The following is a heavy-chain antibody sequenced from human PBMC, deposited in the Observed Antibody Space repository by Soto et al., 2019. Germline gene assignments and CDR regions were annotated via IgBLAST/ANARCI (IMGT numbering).Heavy chain of an antibody. V-gene: IGHV4-34*01. CDR1: VGSCSGYY. D-gene: IGHD6-13*01. J-gene: IGHJ4*02. CDR2: INQSGST. CDR3: ARDHRSGSSSSYFDY. Sequence: LSLTCAVSVGSCSGYYWTWIRQLPGKGLEWIGEINQSGSTNYNPSLKSRVTISVDTSKNQFSLKLSSVTAADTAVYYCARDHRSGSSSSYFDYWGQGTLVTVSS.